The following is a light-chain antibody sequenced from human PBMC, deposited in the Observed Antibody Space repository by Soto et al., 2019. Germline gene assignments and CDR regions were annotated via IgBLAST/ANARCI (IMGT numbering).Light chain of an antibody. Sequence: QSVLTQPPSASGTPGQRVTISCSGSSSNIGSNYVYWYQQLPGTAPKLLIYRNNQRPSGVPDRFSGSKSGTSASLAISGLRSGDEADYYCAAWDDSLSGGDVVFGGGTKLTVL. V-gene: IGLV1-47*01. J-gene: IGLJ2*01. CDR3: AAWDDSLSGGDVV. CDR1: SSNIGSNY. CDR2: RNN.